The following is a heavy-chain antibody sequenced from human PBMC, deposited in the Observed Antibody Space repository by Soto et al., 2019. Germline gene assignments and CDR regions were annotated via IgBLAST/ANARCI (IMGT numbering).Heavy chain of an antibody. D-gene: IGHD3-22*01. CDR2: ISYDGSNK. CDR3: ARDDYYDTSGYLALFDY. Sequence: GGSLRLSCAASGFTFSSYAMHWVRQAPGKGLEWVAVISYDGSNKYYADSVKGRFTISRDNAKNSLYLQMNSLRDEDTAVYYCARDDYYDTSGYLALFDYWGQGTLVTVPQ. V-gene: IGHV3-30-3*01. CDR1: GFTFSSYA. J-gene: IGHJ4*02.